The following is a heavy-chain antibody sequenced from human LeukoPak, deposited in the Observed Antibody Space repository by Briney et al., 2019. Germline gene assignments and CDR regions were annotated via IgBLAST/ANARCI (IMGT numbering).Heavy chain of an antibody. Sequence: PSETLSLTCTVSGYSISSGYCWGWIRQPPGKGLEWIGSIYHSGSTYYNPSLKSRVTISVDTSKNQFSLKLSSVTAADTAVYYCARLQARSWFDPWGQGTLVTVSS. D-gene: IGHD5-24*01. CDR3: ARLQARSWFDP. CDR1: GYSISSGYC. V-gene: IGHV4-38-2*02. J-gene: IGHJ5*02. CDR2: IYHSGST.